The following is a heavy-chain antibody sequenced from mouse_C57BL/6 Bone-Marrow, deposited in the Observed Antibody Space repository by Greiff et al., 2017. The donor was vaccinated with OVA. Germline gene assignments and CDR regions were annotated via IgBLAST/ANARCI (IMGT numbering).Heavy chain of an antibody. CDR2: IYPRSGNT. D-gene: IGHD1-1*01. Sequence: QVQLKESGAELARPGASVKLSCKASGYTFTSYGISWVKQRTGQGLEWIGEIYPRSGNTYYNEKFKGKATLTVDKSSSTAYMELRSLTSEDSAVYYCARKRHYYYGSSAWFAYWGQGTLVTVSA. CDR3: ARKRHYYYGSSAWFAY. J-gene: IGHJ3*01. V-gene: IGHV1-81*01. CDR1: GYTFTSYG.